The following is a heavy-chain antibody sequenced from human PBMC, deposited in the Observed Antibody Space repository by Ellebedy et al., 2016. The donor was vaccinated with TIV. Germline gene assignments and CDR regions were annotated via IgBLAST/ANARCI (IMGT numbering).Heavy chain of an antibody. V-gene: IGHV3-9*01. CDR1: GFTFDDYA. J-gene: IGHJ5*01. Sequence: SLKISCAASGFTFDDYAMHWVRQVPGKGLEWVSVVSWNSVAKVYADSVKGRFTISRDNAKNSLFLQMNSLRNEDTALYYCARGNYHGSGAHADSWGQGTLVTVSS. CDR2: VSWNSVAK. CDR3: ARGNYHGSGAHADS. D-gene: IGHD3-10*01.